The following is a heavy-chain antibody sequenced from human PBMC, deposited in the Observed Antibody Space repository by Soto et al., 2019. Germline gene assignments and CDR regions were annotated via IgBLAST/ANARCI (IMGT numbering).Heavy chain of an antibody. D-gene: IGHD2-2*01. Sequence: SETLSLTCTVSGGSISSGGYYWSWIRQHPGKGLEWIGYIYYSGSTYYNPSLKSRVTISVDTSKNQFSLKLSSVTAADTAVFYFAKDLGYCSSTSCWSLSDYWGQGTLVTVSS. V-gene: IGHV4-31*03. CDR2: IYYSGST. CDR3: AKDLGYCSSTSCWSLSDY. CDR1: GGSISSGGYY. J-gene: IGHJ4*02.